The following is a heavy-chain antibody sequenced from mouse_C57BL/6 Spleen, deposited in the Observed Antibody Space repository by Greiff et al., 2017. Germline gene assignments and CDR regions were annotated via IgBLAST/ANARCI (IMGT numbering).Heavy chain of an antibody. CDR2: ILPGSGST. Sequence: QVQLQQSGAELMKPGASVKLSCKATGYTFTGYWIEWVKQRPGHGLEWIGEILPGSGSTNYNEKFKGKATFTADTSSNNTYMQLSSLTTEDSAIYYCARKGGLDYAMDYWGQGTSVTVSS. V-gene: IGHV1-9*01. J-gene: IGHJ4*01. CDR3: ARKGGLDYAMDY. CDR1: GYTFTGYW. D-gene: IGHD2-2*01.